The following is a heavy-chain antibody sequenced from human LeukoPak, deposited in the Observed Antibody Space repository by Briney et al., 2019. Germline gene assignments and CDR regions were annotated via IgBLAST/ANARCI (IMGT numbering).Heavy chain of an antibody. Sequence: SETLSLTCTVSGGSISSYYWTWIRQPPGRGLEWIGYIYNSGSTNYNPSLKSRVTISIDTSKNQFSLRLSSVTAADTAVYYCARQRVAAAGTLDYWGQGTLVTVSS. V-gene: IGHV4-59*08. CDR2: IYNSGST. J-gene: IGHJ4*02. D-gene: IGHD6-13*01. CDR3: ARQRVAAAGTLDY. CDR1: GGSISSYY.